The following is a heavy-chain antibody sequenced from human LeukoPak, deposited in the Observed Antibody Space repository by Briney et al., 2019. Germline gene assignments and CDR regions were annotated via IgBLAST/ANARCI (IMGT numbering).Heavy chain of an antibody. CDR3: ARDAWGGSCSGDTCSPDH. CDR1: GDSITGSEYY. D-gene: IGHD2-15*01. J-gene: IGHJ4*02. CDR2: LYYGGTS. Sequence: KPSETLSLTCTVSGDSITGSEYYWGWIRQPPGKGLEWIGSLYYGGTSYYNPSLKSRVTMSLDTSKNQFSLNLSSVSAADTAVYYCARDAWGGSCSGDTCSPDHWGQGTLVTVSS. V-gene: IGHV4-39*07.